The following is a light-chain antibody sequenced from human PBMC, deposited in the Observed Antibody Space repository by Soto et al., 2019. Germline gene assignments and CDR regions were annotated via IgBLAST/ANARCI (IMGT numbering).Light chain of an antibody. V-gene: IGKV3-20*01. Sequence: EIVLTQSPGTLSLSPGERAALSCRASQSVSSYLAWYQQKPGQAPRLLIYDASSRATGIPDRFSGSGSGTDFTLTISRLEPEDFVVYYCQQYGSSPMTFGQGTKLEIK. CDR1: QSVSSY. CDR2: DAS. CDR3: QQYGSSPMT. J-gene: IGKJ2*01.